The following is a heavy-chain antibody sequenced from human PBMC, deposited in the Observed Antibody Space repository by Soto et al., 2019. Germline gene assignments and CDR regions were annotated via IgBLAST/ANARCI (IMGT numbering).Heavy chain of an antibody. CDR1: GGTFSSYA. CDR3: ARELGIVVVVAAPDNWLDP. Sequence: SSVKVSCKASGGTFSSYAISWVRQAPGQGLEWMGGIIPIFGTANYAQKFQGRVTITADESTSTAYMERSSLRSEDTAVYYCARELGIVVVVAAPDNWLDPWGQGTLVTVSS. D-gene: IGHD2-15*01. J-gene: IGHJ5*02. V-gene: IGHV1-69*13. CDR2: IIPIFGTA.